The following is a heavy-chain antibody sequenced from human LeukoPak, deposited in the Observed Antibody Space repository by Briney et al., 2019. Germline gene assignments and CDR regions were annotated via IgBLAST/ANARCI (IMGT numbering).Heavy chain of an antibody. CDR2: INPNSGGT. J-gene: IGHJ3*02. V-gene: IGHV1-2*02. D-gene: IGHD3-22*01. Sequence: GASVKVSCKASGYTFTDYYLHWVRQAPGQGLQWMGWINPNSGGTNYARGRVTMTRDTSISTAYMELSRLRSDDTAVYYCARGGDYYDSSGYYDDVFDIWGQGTMVTVSS. CDR1: GYTFTDYY. CDR3: ARGGDYYDSSGYYDDVFDI.